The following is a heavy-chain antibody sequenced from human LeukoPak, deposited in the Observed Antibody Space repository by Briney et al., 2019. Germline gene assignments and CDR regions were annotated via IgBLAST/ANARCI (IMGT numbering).Heavy chain of an antibody. Sequence: SETLSLTCAVYGGSFSGYYWSWIRQPPGKGLEWIGEINHSGSTNYNPSLKSRVTISVDTSKNQFSLKLSSVTAADTAVYYCAGLRGYWGQGTLVTVSS. V-gene: IGHV4-34*01. CDR3: AGLRGY. J-gene: IGHJ4*02. CDR2: INHSGST. CDR1: GGSFSGYY.